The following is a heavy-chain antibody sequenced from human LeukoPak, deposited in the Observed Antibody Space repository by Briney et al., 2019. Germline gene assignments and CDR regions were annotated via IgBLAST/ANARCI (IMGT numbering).Heavy chain of an antibody. CDR2: IIPILGIA. D-gene: IGHD4-23*01. Sequence: GASVTVSCTASGGTFTIYAISWVRQAPGQGLEWLGGIIPILGIANYAQKFQGRVTITADKSTSTAYMELSSLRSEDTAVYYCAGDYGGSLKGQYDCDYWGQGTLGTGSS. V-gene: IGHV1-69*10. CDR3: AGDYGGSLKGQYDCDY. CDR1: GGTFTIYA. J-gene: IGHJ4*02.